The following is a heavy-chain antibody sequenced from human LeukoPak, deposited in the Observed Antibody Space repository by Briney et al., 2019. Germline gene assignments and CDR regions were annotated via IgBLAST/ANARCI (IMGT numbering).Heavy chain of an antibody. CDR3: ARADYGDYVWYFDY. CDR1: GFTFSSYG. J-gene: IGHJ4*02. V-gene: IGHV3-30*03. CDR2: ISYDGSNK. Sequence: GGSLRLSCAASGFTFSSYGMHWVRQAPGKGLEWVAVISYDGSNKYYADSVKGRFTISRDNSKNTLYLQMNSLRAEDTAVYYCARADYGDYVWYFDYWGQGTLVTVSS. D-gene: IGHD4-17*01.